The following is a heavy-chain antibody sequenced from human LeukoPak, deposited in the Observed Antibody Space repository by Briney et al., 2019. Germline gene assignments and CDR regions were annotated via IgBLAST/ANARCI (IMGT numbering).Heavy chain of an antibody. Sequence: RASVKVSCKASGYTFTGYYMHWVRQAPGQGLEWMGWINPNSGGTNYAQKFQGRVTMTEDTSTDTAYMELSSLRSEDTAVYYCATRRGLYGDPPHSYYYYGMDVWGQGTTVTVSS. CDR2: INPNSGGT. J-gene: IGHJ6*02. CDR1: GYTFTGYY. D-gene: IGHD4-17*01. CDR3: ATRRGLYGDPPHSYYYYGMDV. V-gene: IGHV1-2*02.